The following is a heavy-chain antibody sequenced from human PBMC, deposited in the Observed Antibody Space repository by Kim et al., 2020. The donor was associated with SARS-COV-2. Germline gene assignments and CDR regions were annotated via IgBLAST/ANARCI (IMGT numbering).Heavy chain of an antibody. J-gene: IGHJ3*02. Sequence: SQTLSLTCTVSGGSISSSSYYWGWIRQPPGKGLEWIGSIYYSGSTYYNPSLKSRVTISVDTSKNQFSLKLSSVTAADTAVYYCARRWEAGGAFDIWGQGTMVTVSS. D-gene: IGHD1-26*01. CDR1: GGSISSSSYY. V-gene: IGHV4-39*01. CDR2: IYYSGST. CDR3: ARRWEAGGAFDI.